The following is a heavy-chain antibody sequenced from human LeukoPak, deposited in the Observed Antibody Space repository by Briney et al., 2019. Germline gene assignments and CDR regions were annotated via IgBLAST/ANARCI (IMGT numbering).Heavy chain of an antibody. CDR1: GFTFSNAW. V-gene: IGHV3-15*01. Sequence: GGSLSLSCAASGFTFSNAWMSWVRQAPGQGLEWVGRIKSKTDGGTTDYAAPLKGSFTISRDDSKNTLYLQMNSLKTEATAVYYCTTNLYYYDSSGYFPFDYWGQGTLVTVSS. CDR2: IKSKTDGGTT. D-gene: IGHD3-22*01. CDR3: TTNLYYYDSSGYFPFDY. J-gene: IGHJ4*02.